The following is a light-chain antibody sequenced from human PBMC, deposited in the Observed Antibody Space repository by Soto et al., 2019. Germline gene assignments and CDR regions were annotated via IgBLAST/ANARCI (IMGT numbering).Light chain of an antibody. Sequence: QAVVTQPPSVSGAPGQRVTISCTGTSSNIGAGYDVHWYQQVPGMAPKFLIYGNTNRPSGVPDRFSGSKSGTSASLTITGLQAEDEAHYFCQSYDTSLNGLVVFGGGTQLTVL. J-gene: IGLJ2*01. V-gene: IGLV1-40*01. CDR3: QSYDTSLNGLVV. CDR2: GNT. CDR1: SSNIGAGYD.